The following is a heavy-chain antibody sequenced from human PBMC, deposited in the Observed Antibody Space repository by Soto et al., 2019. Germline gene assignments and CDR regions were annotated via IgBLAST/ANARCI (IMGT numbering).Heavy chain of an antibody. J-gene: IGHJ3*02. CDR3: ARDSYFDDSSGYLDI. CDR1: GFSFNSYW. Sequence: PGGSLRLSCAASGFSFNSYWMTWVRQAPGKGLEWVANIKQDGSKTYYVDSVKGRFTISRDNAKNSLYLQMNSLRAEDTAVYYCARDSYFDDSSGYLDIWGQGTMVTVSS. V-gene: IGHV3-7*01. D-gene: IGHD3-22*01. CDR2: IKQDGSKT.